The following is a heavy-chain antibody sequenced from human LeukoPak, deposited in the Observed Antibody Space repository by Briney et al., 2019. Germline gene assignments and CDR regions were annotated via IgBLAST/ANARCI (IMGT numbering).Heavy chain of an antibody. D-gene: IGHD5-12*01. Sequence: ESGPTLVQPTQTLTLTCTFSGFSLSTSEVGVGWIRQPPGKALEWLALIDWDDDKYYSTSLKTRLTISKDTSKNQVVLTMTNMDPVDTATYYCARTYSGSSYYYVMDVWGQGTTVTVSS. CDR3: ARTYSGSSYYYVMDV. CDR2: IDWDDDK. CDR1: GFSLSTSEVG. J-gene: IGHJ6*02. V-gene: IGHV2-70*01.